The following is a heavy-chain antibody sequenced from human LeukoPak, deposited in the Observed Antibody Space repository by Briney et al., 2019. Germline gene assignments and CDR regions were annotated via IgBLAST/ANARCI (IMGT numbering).Heavy chain of an antibody. CDR1: GGSFSGYY. D-gene: IGHD3-3*01. Sequence: SETLSLTCAVYGGSFSGYYWSWIRQPAGKGLEWIGRIYTSGSTNYNPSLKSRVTMSVDTSKNQFSLKLSSVTAADTAVYYCASVFWSGYSYWGQGTLVTVSS. CDR3: ASVFWSGYSY. CDR2: IYTSGST. J-gene: IGHJ4*02. V-gene: IGHV4-59*10.